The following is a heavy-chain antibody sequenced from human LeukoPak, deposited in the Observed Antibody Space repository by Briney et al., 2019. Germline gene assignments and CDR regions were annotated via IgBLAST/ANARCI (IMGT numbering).Heavy chain of an antibody. Sequence: SETLSLTCAVYGGSFSHYYWRWLRQSPRMGREWFAEINDGGTINYNPSLMSRVTISLDKSKNQFSLKLSSAPAADTAVYYCARRWNYGRNYYIDVWGKGATVSVSS. CDR1: GGSFSHYY. CDR2: INDGGTI. J-gene: IGHJ6*03. D-gene: IGHD1-7*01. V-gene: IGHV4-34*01. CDR3: ARRWNYGRNYYIDV.